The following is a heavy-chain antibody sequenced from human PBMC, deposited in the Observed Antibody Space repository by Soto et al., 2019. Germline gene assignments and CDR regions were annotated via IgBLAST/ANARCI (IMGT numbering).Heavy chain of an antibody. Sequence: EVQLVESGGGLVQPGGSLRLSCAASGFRFNIYSMNWIRQAPGKGLEWSAYMTSDTKTIKYAESVKGRFTISRDNDNNLVFLQMSSLKDEDTAVYYCARSVEGHFDYWGQGTVVTVSA. D-gene: IGHD6-19*01. V-gene: IGHV3-48*02. CDR2: MTSDTKTI. CDR1: GFRFNIYS. CDR3: ARSVEGHFDY. J-gene: IGHJ4*02.